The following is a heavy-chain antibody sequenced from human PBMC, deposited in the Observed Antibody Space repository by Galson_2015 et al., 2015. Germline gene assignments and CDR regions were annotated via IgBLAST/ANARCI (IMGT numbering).Heavy chain of an antibody. V-gene: IGHV3-13*01. CDR2: IGTDGDT. CDR3: ARGGGYCTNGVCLADPRYCCFDYGMDV. D-gene: IGHD2-8*01. CDR1: GFTFSSYD. Sequence: SLRLSCAASGFTFSSYDTHWVRQAPGKGLEWVSAIGTDGDTSNPGYVKSRFTITRENANNTLYLQMNILIAGDTAVYYCARGGGYCTNGVCLADPRYCCFDYGMDVWGQGTPVTVSS. J-gene: IGHJ6*02.